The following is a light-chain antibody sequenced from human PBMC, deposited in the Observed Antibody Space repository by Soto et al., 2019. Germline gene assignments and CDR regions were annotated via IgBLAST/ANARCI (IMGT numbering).Light chain of an antibody. Sequence: IQITQNPSSLSASLGYRVTITLRSSQDIRNDLGWFQQKPGKAPKLLIYAASSLQSGVPSRFSGSGSGTDFTLTISSLQPEDFATYYCQQSDSTPRSAFGQGTKVDIK. V-gene: IGKV1-39*01. CDR3: QQSDSTPRSA. CDR1: QDIRND. CDR2: AAS. J-gene: IGKJ1*01.